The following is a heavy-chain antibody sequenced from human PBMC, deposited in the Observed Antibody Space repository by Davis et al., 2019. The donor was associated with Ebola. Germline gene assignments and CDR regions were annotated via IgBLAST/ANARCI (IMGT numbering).Heavy chain of an antibody. CDR2: ISAHNGNT. CDR1: GYTFTSYG. J-gene: IGHJ5*02. Sequence: ASVKVSCKASGYTFTSYGISWVRQAPGQGLEWMGWISAHNGNTNYAQKLQRTVTMTTDTSTSTAYMELRSLRSDDTAVYYCARDMGMVQEANWFDPWGQGTLVTVSS. CDR3: ARDMGMVQEANWFDP. D-gene: IGHD3-10*01. V-gene: IGHV1-18*01.